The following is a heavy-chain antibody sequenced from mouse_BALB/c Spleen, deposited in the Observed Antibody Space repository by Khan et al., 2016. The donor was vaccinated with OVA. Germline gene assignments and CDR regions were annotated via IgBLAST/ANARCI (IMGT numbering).Heavy chain of an antibody. Sequence: EVQLQESGPSLVKPSQTLSLTCSVTGDSITSGYWNWIRRFPGNKLEYMGYISYSDSTFYNPSLKSRISITRDTSKNQYYLQLNSVTTEDTATYYYARWNYRYDGYFDYWGQGTTRTVSS. V-gene: IGHV3-8*02. J-gene: IGHJ2*01. CDR2: ISYSDST. D-gene: IGHD2-14*01. CDR3: ARWNYRYDGYFDY. CDR1: GDSITSGY.